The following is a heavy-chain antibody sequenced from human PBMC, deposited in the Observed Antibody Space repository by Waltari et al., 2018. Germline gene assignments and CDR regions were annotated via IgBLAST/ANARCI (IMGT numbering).Heavy chain of an antibody. Sequence: QVQMQESGPGLVRPSETLSLTCAVSGGYISTNSYIWGWIRQPPGKGLEWIASFNYGGNTYYNPSLKSRVTISGDTSKNQFSLNLTSVTAADTAVYYCARGLGAIYWGHGTLVTVSS. CDR1: GGYISTNSYI. CDR2: FNYGGNT. CDR3: ARGLGAIY. V-gene: IGHV4-39*07. D-gene: IGHD1-26*01. J-gene: IGHJ4*01.